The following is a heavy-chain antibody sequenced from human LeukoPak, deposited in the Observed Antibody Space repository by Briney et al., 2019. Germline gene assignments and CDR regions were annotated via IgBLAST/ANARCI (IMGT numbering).Heavy chain of an antibody. CDR1: GFTFSSYG. D-gene: IGHD6-19*01. V-gene: IGHV3-30*03. J-gene: IGHJ4*02. Sequence: PGGSLRLSCVVSGFTFSSYGMHWVRQAPGKGLEWVAVISYDGSNKYYADSVKGRFTISRDISKNTLYLQMSSLRAEDTAVYYCARDPTYSSALYYFDYWGQGTLVTVSS. CDR3: ARDPTYSSALYYFDY. CDR2: ISYDGSNK.